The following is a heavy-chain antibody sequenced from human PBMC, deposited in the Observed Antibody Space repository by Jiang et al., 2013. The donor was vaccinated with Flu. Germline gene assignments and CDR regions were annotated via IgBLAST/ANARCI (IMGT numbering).Heavy chain of an antibody. J-gene: IGHJ4*02. Sequence: TCTVSGGSISSGDYYWSWIRQPPGKGLEWIGYIYYSGSTYYNPSLKSRVTISVDTSKNQFSLKLSSVTAADTAVYYCARDRSSGWYIFDYWGQGTLVTVSS. CDR1: GGSISSGDYY. D-gene: IGHD6-19*01. CDR2: IYYSGST. CDR3: ARDRSSGWYIFDY. V-gene: IGHV4-30-4*01.